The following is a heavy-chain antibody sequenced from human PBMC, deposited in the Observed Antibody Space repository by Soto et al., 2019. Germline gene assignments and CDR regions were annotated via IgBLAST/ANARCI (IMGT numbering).Heavy chain of an antibody. CDR1: GFTFSSYA. J-gene: IGHJ4*02. Sequence: EVQLLESGGGLVQPGGSLRLSCAASGFTFSSYAMSWVRQAPGKGLEWVSAISGSGGSTYYADSVKGRFTISRDNSKNTLYLQMNSLRAEDTAVYYCAIAHCSGGSCYYSDYWGQGTLVTVSS. CDR2: ISGSGGST. D-gene: IGHD2-15*01. CDR3: AIAHCSGGSCYYSDY. V-gene: IGHV3-23*01.